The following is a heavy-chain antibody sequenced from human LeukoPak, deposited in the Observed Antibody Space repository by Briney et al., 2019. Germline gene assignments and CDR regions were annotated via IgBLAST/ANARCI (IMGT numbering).Heavy chain of an antibody. J-gene: IGHJ6*02. Sequence: QPGGSLRLSCAASGFTFSSYGMHWVRQAPGKGLEWVAVIWYDGSNKYYADSVKGRFTISRDNSKNTLYLQMNSLRAEDTAIYYCAKYVSAKGPPYGLDVWGQGTTVTVSS. V-gene: IGHV3-33*06. CDR1: GFTFSSYG. D-gene: IGHD2/OR15-2a*01. CDR2: IWYDGSNK. CDR3: AKYVSAKGPPYGLDV.